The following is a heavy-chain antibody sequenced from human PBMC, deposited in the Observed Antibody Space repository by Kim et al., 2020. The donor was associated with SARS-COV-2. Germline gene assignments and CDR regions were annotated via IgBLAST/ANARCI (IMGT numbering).Heavy chain of an antibody. J-gene: IGHJ4*02. CDR2: INEDGTMI. D-gene: IGHD6-25*01. V-gene: IGHV3-7*01. CDR3: ARDQAAACL. Sequence: GGSLRLSCAASGLNFNYYWMSWVRQAPGKGLEWVANINEDGTMINYVGSVEGRFTISRYNAKNSLYLHMSSLGSEDTATYYCARDQAAACLWGQGTLVTV. CDR1: GLNFNYYW.